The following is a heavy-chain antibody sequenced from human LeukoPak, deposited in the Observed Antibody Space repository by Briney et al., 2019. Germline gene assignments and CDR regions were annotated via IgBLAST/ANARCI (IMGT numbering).Heavy chain of an antibody. CDR3: ARDGPAAMGGHAFDI. CDR2: INHSGSS. CDR1: GGFFSGYY. V-gene: IGHV4-34*01. J-gene: IGHJ3*02. D-gene: IGHD2-2*01. Sequence: SETLSLTCAVYGGFFSGYYWTWIRQPPGKGLEWIGEINHSGSSNYNPSLKSRVTISVDTSKNQFSLKLSSVTAADTAVYYCARDGPAAMGGHAFDIWGQGTMVTVSS.